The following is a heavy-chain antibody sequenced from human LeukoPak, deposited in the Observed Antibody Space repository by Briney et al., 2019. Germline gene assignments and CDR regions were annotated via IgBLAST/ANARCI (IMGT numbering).Heavy chain of an antibody. D-gene: IGHD1-26*01. CDR3: AKDKIVGAIFRFDY. V-gene: IGHV3-23*01. CDR2: ISGSGGST. J-gene: IGHJ4*02. Sequence: GSLRLSFAASGSTFSSYAMSWVRQAPGKGLEWVSGISGSGGSTDYADSVKGRFTISRDNSKNTLYLQMNSLRAEDTAVYYCAKDKIVGAIFRFDYWGQGTLVTVSS. CDR1: GSTFSSYA.